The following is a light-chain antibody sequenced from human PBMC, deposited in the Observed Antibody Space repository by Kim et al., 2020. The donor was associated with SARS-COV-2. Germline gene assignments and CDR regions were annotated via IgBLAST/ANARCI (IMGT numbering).Light chain of an antibody. CDR2: ATS. J-gene: IGKJ4*01. Sequence: ASVGDRVTITCRASESIGSWLAWYQQKPGEAPSLLIYATSNLHSGVPSRFSGSGYGTDFTLTVSSLQPEDSAVYYCQQLNAFPLTFGGGTKVDIK. CDR1: ESIGSW. CDR3: QQLNAFPLT. V-gene: IGKV1-12*01.